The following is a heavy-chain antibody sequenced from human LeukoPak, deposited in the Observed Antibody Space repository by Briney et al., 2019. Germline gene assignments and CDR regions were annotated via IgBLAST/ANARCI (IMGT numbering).Heavy chain of an antibody. CDR1: GFTFSGYY. CDR3: ASRPYDSSGYYDY. CDR2: ISSSGSTI. J-gene: IGHJ4*02. D-gene: IGHD3-22*01. Sequence: GGSLRLSCAASGFTFSGYYMSWIRQAPGKGLEWVSYISSSGSTIYYADSVKSRFTISRDNAKNSLYLQMNSLRAEDTAVYYCASRPYDSSGYYDYWGQGTLATVSS. V-gene: IGHV3-11*01.